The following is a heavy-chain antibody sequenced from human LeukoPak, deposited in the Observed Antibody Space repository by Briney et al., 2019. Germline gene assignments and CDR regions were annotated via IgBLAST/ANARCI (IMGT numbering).Heavy chain of an antibody. D-gene: IGHD4-17*01. Sequence: PSQTLSLTCTVCGGSISSGDYYWSWIRQPPGKGLEWIGYIYYSGSTYYNPSLKSRVTISVDTSKNQFSLKLSSVTAADTAVYYSARNSDYGDSRGNDYWGQGTLVTVSS. CDR1: GGSISSGDYY. CDR3: ARNSDYGDSRGNDY. J-gene: IGHJ4*02. V-gene: IGHV4-30-4*01. CDR2: IYYSGST.